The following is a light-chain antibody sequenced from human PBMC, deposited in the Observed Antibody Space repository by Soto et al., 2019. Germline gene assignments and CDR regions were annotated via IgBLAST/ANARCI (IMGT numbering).Light chain of an antibody. CDR1: SSNIGSNT. J-gene: IGLJ2*01. V-gene: IGLV1-44*01. Sequence: QSVLTQPPSASGTPGQRVTISCSGSSSNIGSNTVNWYQQLPGTAPKLLIYSNNHRPSGVPDRFSGSKSGTSASLAISGLQSEEEADYYCAACDDSLNGVVFGGGTKLTVL. CDR3: AACDDSLNGVV. CDR2: SNN.